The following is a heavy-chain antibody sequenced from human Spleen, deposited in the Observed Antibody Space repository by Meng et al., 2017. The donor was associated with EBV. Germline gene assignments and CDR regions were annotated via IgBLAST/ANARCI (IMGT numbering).Heavy chain of an antibody. J-gene: IGHJ4*02. CDR2: IYHTGSA. D-gene: IGHD3-22*01. CDR3: ARGQLEDSRGFPPYFDF. CDR1: GGSISRSNW. Sequence: HVQVQGPCPGPVKPSGTPSLTCAVSGGSISRSNWWICVRQSPGKGLEWIGEIYHTGSANYNPSLKSRVTISVDKSKNQFSLNPSSVTAADTAVYYCARGQLEDSRGFPPYFDFWGQGTLVTVSS. V-gene: IGHV4-4*02.